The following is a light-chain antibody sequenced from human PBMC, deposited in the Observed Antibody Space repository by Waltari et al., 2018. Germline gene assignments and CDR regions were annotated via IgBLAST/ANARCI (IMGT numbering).Light chain of an antibody. CDR3: QQRSNWPPGVYT. CDR2: DAS. V-gene: IGKV3-11*01. CDR1: QSVSSY. Sequence: EIVLTQSPATLSLSPGERATLSCRASQSVSSYLAWYQQKPGQAPRPLIYDASNRATGIPARFSGSVSVTDFTLTISSLEPEDFAVYYCQQRSNWPPGVYTFGQGTKLEIK. J-gene: IGKJ2*01.